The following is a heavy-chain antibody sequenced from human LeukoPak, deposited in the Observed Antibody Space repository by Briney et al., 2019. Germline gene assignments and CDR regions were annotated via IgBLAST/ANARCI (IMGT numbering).Heavy chain of an antibody. V-gene: IGHV3-7*03. Sequence: PGGSLRLSCAASGFTFSSYEMNWVRQAPGKGLEWVAKIKADGGEKDHVASVKGRFTISRDNAENSLYLQMNSLRAEDTALYYCARSRHSYDSSGFPHYWGQGTLVTVSS. CDR2: IKADGGEK. CDR3: ARSRHSYDSSGFPHY. D-gene: IGHD3-22*01. J-gene: IGHJ4*02. CDR1: GFTFSSYE.